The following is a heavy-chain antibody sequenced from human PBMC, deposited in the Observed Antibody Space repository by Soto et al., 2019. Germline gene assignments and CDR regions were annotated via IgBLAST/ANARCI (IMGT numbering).Heavy chain of an antibody. CDR2: INHSGST. CDR3: ARGFTFGGVNWFDP. D-gene: IGHD3-16*01. J-gene: IGHJ5*02. V-gene: IGHV4-34*01. Sequence: SETLSLTCAVYGGSFSGYYWSWIRQPPGKGLEWIGEINHSGSTNYNPSLKSRVTISVDTSKNQFSLKLSSVTAADTAVYYCARGFTFGGVNWFDPWGQGTLGTISS. CDR1: GGSFSGYY.